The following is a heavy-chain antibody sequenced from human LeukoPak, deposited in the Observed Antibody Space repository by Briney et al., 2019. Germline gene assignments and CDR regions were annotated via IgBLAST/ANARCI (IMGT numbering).Heavy chain of an antibody. J-gene: IGHJ4*02. Sequence: GRSLRLSCAVSGFTFSTYGMHWVRQAPGKGLEWVAFIRYDGSNEYADSVKGRFTISRDNSKNTLYLQMNTLRSEDTAVYYCAKGSSGWTYYLDYWGQGTLVTVSS. CDR2: IRYDGSNE. CDR1: GFTFSTYG. D-gene: IGHD6-19*01. V-gene: IGHV3-30*02. CDR3: AKGSSGWTYYLDY.